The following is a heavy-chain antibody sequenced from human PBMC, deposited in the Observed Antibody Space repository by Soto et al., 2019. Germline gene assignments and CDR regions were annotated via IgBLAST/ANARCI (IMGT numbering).Heavy chain of an antibody. CDR2: ISYDGSNK. Sequence: QVQLVESGGGVVQPGRSLRLSCAASGFTFSSYAIHWVRQAPGKGLEWVAVISYDGSNKYYSDSVKGRFTISRDNSKNTLYLQMNSLRAEDTAVWPADYWGQGTLVTVSS. V-gene: IGHV3-30-3*01. CDR1: GFTFSSYA. CDR3: DY. J-gene: IGHJ4*02.